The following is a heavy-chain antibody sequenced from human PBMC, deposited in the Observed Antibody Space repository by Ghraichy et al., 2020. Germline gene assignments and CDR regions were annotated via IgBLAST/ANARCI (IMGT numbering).Heavy chain of an antibody. Sequence: ASVKVSCKASGYTFTGYYMHWVRQAPGQGLEWMGWINPNSGGTNYAQKFQGRVTMTRDTSISTAYMELSRLRSDDTAVYYCAVGIGYCSGGSCYHFDYWGQGTLVTVSS. J-gene: IGHJ4*02. CDR2: INPNSGGT. CDR3: AVGIGYCSGGSCYHFDY. V-gene: IGHV1-2*02. CDR1: GYTFTGYY. D-gene: IGHD2-15*01.